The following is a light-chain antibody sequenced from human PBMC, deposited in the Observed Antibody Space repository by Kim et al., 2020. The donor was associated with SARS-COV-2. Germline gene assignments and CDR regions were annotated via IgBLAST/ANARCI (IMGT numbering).Light chain of an antibody. CDR3: QAWDSSIRV. CDR2: QDS. Sequence: SYELTQPPSVSVSPGQTASITCSGDKLGDKYACWYQQKPGRSPVLVIYQDSKRPSGIPERFSGSNSGNTATLTISGTQAMDEADYYCQAWDSSIRVFGGG. CDR1: KLGDKY. J-gene: IGLJ3*02. V-gene: IGLV3-1*01.